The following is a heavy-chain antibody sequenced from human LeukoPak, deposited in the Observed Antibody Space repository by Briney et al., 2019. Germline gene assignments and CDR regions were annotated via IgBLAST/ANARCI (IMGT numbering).Heavy chain of an antibody. CDR1: GFTFSSYA. CDR2: ISGSGGRT. CDR3: AAQGGSYYYAFDI. Sequence: GGSLRLSCAASGFTFSSYAMSWVRQAPGKGLECVSSISGSGGRTYYADSVKGRLTISRDNSKTTMYLQMNSLRAEDTAVYYCAAQGGSYYYAFDIWGQGTMVTVSS. D-gene: IGHD1-26*01. J-gene: IGHJ3*02. V-gene: IGHV3-23*01.